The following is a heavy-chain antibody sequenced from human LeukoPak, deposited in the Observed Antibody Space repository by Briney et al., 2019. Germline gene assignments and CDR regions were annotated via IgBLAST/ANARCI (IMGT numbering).Heavy chain of an antibody. Sequence: SETLSLTCAVSGGSISSYYWSWIRQLPGKGLEWIGYIYYTGSTNYNPSLKSRVTTSVDTSKNQVSLKLSSVTAADTAVYFCARLSWGLFDNWGQGTLVTVSS. CDR2: IYYTGST. D-gene: IGHD7-27*01. CDR3: ARLSWGLFDN. J-gene: IGHJ4*02. CDR1: GGSISSYY. V-gene: IGHV4-59*08.